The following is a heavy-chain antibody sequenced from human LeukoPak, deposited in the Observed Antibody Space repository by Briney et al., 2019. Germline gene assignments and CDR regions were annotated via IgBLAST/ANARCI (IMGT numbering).Heavy chain of an antibody. J-gene: IGHJ6*02. Sequence: ASVKVSCKASGYTFTSYGISWMRQAPGQGLEWMGWISAYNGNTNYAQKLQGRVTMTTDTSTSTAYMELRSLRSDDTAVYYCARDPSYCSGGSCRVRAYYYGMDVWGQGTTVTVSS. CDR3: ARDPSYCSGGSCRVRAYYYGMDV. CDR1: GYTFTSYG. V-gene: IGHV1-18*01. D-gene: IGHD2-15*01. CDR2: ISAYNGNT.